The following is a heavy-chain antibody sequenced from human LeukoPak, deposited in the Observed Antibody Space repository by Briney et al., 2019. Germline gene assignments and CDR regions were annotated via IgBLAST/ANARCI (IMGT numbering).Heavy chain of an antibody. CDR1: GYSFTSYW. Sequence: GESLKISCKGSGYSFTSYWTSWVRQMPGKGLEWMGRIDPSDSYTNYSPSFQGHVTISADKSISTAYLQWSSLKASDTAMYYCARLDYDSSGYAYDAFDIWGQGTMVTVSS. CDR3: ARLDYDSSGYAYDAFDI. CDR2: IDPSDSYT. J-gene: IGHJ3*02. V-gene: IGHV5-10-1*01. D-gene: IGHD3-22*01.